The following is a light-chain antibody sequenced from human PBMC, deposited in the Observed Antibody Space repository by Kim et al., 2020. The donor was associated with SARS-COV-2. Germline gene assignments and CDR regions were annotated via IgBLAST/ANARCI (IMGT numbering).Light chain of an antibody. CDR1: SNDIGSSIY. V-gene: IGLV2-8*01. J-gene: IGLJ2*01. Sequence: QSVTISCAGASNDIGSSIYVSWYQQHPGKAPKLMIYEVTRRPSGVPDRFSGSKSGNTASLTVSGLQADDEADYYCSSYAGSNTLVFGGGTKLTVL. CDR2: EVT. CDR3: SSYAGSNTLV.